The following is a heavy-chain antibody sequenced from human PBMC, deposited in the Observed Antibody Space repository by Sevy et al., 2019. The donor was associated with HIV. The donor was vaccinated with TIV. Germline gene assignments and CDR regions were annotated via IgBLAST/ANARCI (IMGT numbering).Heavy chain of an antibody. CDR1: GFTFSNAW. CDR2: IKSKTDGGTT. V-gene: IGHV3-15*01. Sequence: GGSLRLSCAASGFTFSNAWMSWVRQAPGKGLEWVGRIKSKTDGGTTDYAAPVKGRFTISRDDSKNTLYLQMNSLKTEDTAVYYCTTTNTYSSSWYGGERFDPWGQGTLVTVSS. D-gene: IGHD6-13*01. CDR3: TTTNTYSSSWYGGERFDP. J-gene: IGHJ5*02.